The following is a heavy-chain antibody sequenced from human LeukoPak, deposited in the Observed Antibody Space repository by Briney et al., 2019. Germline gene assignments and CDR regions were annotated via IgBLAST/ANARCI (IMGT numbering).Heavy chain of an antibody. CDR3: ARVWVGYVAATDC. D-gene: IGHD6-13*01. Sequence: SETLSLTCTVSNYSVSSGYYWGWIRQSPGRGLEWIGSIYHSGNTHYNPSLKSRVTLSVDTSKNQLSLRLNSVTAADTAVYYCARVWVGYVAATDCWGQGTLVTVSS. CDR2: IYHSGNT. V-gene: IGHV4-38-2*02. CDR1: NYSVSSGYY. J-gene: IGHJ1*01.